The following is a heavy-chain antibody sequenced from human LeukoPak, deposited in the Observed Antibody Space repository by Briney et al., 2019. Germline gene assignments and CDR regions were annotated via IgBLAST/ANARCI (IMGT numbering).Heavy chain of an antibody. V-gene: IGHV3-11*04. J-gene: IGHJ6*03. Sequence: GGSLRLSCAASGFTFSDYNMRWIRQAPGKGLEWVSSISRSGSTKYYADSVKGRFTISRDNAKNSLYLQMNSLRAEDTAVYYCARKSQFNEGYSYGGYYYYYYMDVWGKGTTVTVSS. D-gene: IGHD5-18*01. CDR1: GFTFSDYN. CDR3: ARKSQFNEGYSYGGYYYYYYMDV. CDR2: ISRSGSTK.